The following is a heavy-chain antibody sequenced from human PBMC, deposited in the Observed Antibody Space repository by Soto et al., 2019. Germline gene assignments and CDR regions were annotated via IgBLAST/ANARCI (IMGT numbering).Heavy chain of an antibody. D-gene: IGHD5-18*01. J-gene: IGHJ4*02. V-gene: IGHV3-7*01. CDR3: ARDFYGGYTYGPGDY. CDR1: GFMFSAYW. Sequence: SLSCAASGFMFSAYWMSWVRQAPGKGLEWVANIHGDGGKIYYVDSVKGRFTISRDNAKRSLYLQMNSLRAEDTAVYYCARDFYGGYTYGPGDYWGQGALVTVSS. CDR2: IHGDGGKI.